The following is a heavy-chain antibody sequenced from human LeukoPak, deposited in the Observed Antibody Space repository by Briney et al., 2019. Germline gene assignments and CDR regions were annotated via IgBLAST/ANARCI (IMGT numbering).Heavy chain of an antibody. Sequence: PSETLSLTCTVSGGSISSYYWSWIRQPPRTGLEWIGYIYYSGSTNYNPSLKSRVTISVDTSKNQFSLKLSSVTAADTAVYYCARMRYYFDYWGQGTLVTVSS. J-gene: IGHJ4*02. CDR1: GGSISSYY. CDR3: ARMRYYFDY. V-gene: IGHV4-59*01. CDR2: IYYSGST.